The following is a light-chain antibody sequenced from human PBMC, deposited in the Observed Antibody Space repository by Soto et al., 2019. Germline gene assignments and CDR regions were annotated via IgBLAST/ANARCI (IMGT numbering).Light chain of an antibody. J-gene: IGLJ1*01. CDR1: KLGDKY. V-gene: IGLV3-1*01. CDR3: QAWDSGTAWV. Sequence: SYELTQPPSVSVSPGQTASITCSGDKLGDKYVCWYQQKSGQSPVLLIYQDKRRPSGIPERFSGSNSGNTATLTISGTQAMDEADYYCQAWDSGTAWVFGTGTKVTVL. CDR2: QDK.